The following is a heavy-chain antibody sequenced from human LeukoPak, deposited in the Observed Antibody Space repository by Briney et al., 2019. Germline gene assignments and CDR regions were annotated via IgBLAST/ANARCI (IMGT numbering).Heavy chain of an antibody. D-gene: IGHD3-3*01. CDR2: ISGRGSDA. CDR1: GFTFSNHA. J-gene: IGHJ3*02. CDR3: VKDGEWTFDI. Sequence: GGSLRLSCVASGFTFSNHAMNWVRQAPGKGPEWVSTISGRGSDAYYADSVKGRFTVSRDNSKNTLYLQMNSLRTEDTAIYFCVKDGEWTFDIWGQGTMVTVSS. V-gene: IGHV3-23*01.